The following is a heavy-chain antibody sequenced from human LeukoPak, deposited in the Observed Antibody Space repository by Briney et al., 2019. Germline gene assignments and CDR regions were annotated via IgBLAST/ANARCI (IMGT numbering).Heavy chain of an antibody. CDR1: GFTFSSYA. CDR3: ARDTVNYYYGMDV. D-gene: IGHD4-11*01. CDR2: ISGSGGST. J-gene: IGHJ6*02. Sequence: SGGSLRLSCAASGFTFSSYAMSWVRQAPGKGLEWVSAISGSGGSTYYADSVKGRFTISRDNSKNTLYLQMNSLRAEDTAVYYCARDTVNYYYGMDVWGQGTTVTVSS. V-gene: IGHV3-23*01.